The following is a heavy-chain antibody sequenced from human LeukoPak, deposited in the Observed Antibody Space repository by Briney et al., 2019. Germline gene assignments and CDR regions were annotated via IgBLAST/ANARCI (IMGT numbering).Heavy chain of an antibody. D-gene: IGHD3-16*02. J-gene: IGHJ4*02. CDR2: ISGSGGST. CDR3: AKDNTITFGGVIVSLDY. Sequence: GGSLRLSCAASGFTFSSYAMSWVRQAPGKGLEWVSAISGSGGSTYYADSVKGRFTTSRDNSKNTLYLQMNSQRAEDTAVYYCAKDNTITFGGVIVSLDYWGQGTLVTVSS. V-gene: IGHV3-23*01. CDR1: GFTFSSYA.